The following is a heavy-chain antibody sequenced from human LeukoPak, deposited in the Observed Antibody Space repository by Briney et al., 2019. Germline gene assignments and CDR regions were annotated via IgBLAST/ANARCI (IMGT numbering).Heavy chain of an antibody. V-gene: IGHV1-2*02. J-gene: IGHJ4*02. Sequence: ASVKVSCKASGNTFRDYYIHWVRQGPGQGLEWMGWINPNSGTNYAQNFQGRVTMTRDTSTSTAYMELSRLRSDETAVYYCAREEQPHRGMHSEYRGQGTLVTVSS. CDR2: INPNSGT. CDR3: AREEQPHRGMHSEY. CDR1: GNTFRDYY. D-gene: IGHD3-10*01.